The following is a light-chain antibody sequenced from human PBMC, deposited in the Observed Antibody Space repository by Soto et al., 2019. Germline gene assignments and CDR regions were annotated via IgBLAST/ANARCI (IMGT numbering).Light chain of an antibody. Sequence: DIVMTQSPDSLAVSLGERATINCKFSQSVLYSSNNKNYLAWYQQKPGQPPKLLIYWATTRESGVPDRFSGSESGTDFTLTISRLQAEDVAVSYCQQYYSTPRTFGQGTKVEIK. CDR1: QSVLYSSNNKNY. CDR2: WAT. V-gene: IGKV4-1*01. J-gene: IGKJ1*01. CDR3: QQYYSTPRT.